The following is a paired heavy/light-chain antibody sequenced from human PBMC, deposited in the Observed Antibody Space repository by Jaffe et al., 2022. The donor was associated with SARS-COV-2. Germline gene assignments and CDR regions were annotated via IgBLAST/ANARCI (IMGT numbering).Light chain of an antibody. CDR2: GAS. V-gene: IGKV3-15*01. CDR1: QSVRSN. J-gene: IGKJ5*01. CDR3: QQYNNWPIT. Sequence: EIVMTQSPATLSVSPGERATLSCRASQSVRSNLAWYQQKPGQAPRLLIYGASTRATGIPARFSGSGSGTEFTLTISSLQSEDFAIYYCQQYNNWPITFGQGTRLEIK.
Heavy chain of an antibody. CDR3: AKGRYSGYDSHWYFDL. D-gene: IGHD5-12*01. CDR2: MSNSGDST. J-gene: IGHJ2*01. Sequence: EVQLLESGGGLVQPGGSLRLSCAASGFTFSSYGMSWVRQAPGKGLEWVSAMSNSGDSTYYADSVKGRFTISRDNPKNTLYLQMNSLRAEDTAVYYCAKGRYSGYDSHWYFDLWGRGTLVTVSS. CDR1: GFTFSSYG. V-gene: IGHV3-23*01.